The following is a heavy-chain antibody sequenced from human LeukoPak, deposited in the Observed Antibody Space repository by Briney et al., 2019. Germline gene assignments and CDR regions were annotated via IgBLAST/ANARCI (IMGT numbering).Heavy chain of an antibody. CDR1: GGSFSGYY. Sequence: PSETLSLTCAVYGGSFSGYYWSWIRQPPGKGLEWIGEINHSGSTNYNPSLKSRVTISVDTSKNQFSLKLSSVTAADTAVYYCARGAIYGSGGYPDYWGQGTLVTVSS. CDR3: ARGAIYGSGGYPDY. CDR2: INHSGST. V-gene: IGHV4-34*01. J-gene: IGHJ4*02. D-gene: IGHD3-10*01.